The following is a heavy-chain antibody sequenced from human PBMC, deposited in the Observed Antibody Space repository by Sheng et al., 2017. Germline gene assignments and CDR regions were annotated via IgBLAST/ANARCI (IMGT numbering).Heavy chain of an antibody. V-gene: IGHV1-3*01. CDR3: ARAPPVTVVVIGPNWFDP. Sequence: QVQLVQSGAEVRNPGASVKVSCKASGYTFSTYALHWVRQAPGQRLEWMGWINPGNGDTRYSQHFQGRLTFTRDTSASTAYMELSSLRSEDTAVYYCARAPPVTVVVIGPNWFDPWGQGTLVTVSS. J-gene: IGHJ5*02. D-gene: IGHD2-21*01. CDR1: GYTFSTYA. CDR2: INPGNGDT.